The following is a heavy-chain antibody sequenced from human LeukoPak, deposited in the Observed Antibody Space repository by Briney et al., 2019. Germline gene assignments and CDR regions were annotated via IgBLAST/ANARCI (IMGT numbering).Heavy chain of an antibody. D-gene: IGHD2-21*01. CDR1: GVSLSAYY. CDR3: ARIRCGRGPGICYNL. V-gene: IGHV4-34*01. J-gene: IGHJ1*01. CDR2: VSPGGDT. Sequence: PSETLSPTCGVSGVSLSAYYWSWIRQSPGKGLEWIGEVSPGGDTNYNPSLKSRVTISVDTSENQLSLRLSSVTAADTAMYYCARIRCGRGPGICYNLWGQGTLVTVSS.